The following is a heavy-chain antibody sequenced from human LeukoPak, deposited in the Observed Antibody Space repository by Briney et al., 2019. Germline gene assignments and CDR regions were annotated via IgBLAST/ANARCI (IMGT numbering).Heavy chain of an antibody. CDR2: IKQDGSEK. CDR1: GFTFSSYW. V-gene: IGHV3-7*01. D-gene: IGHD4/OR15-4a*01. CDR3: ARRAGAYSHPYYN. Sequence: GGSLRLSCAASGFTFSSYWMSWVRQAPGKGLEWVANIKQDGSEKYYVDSVKGRFTISRDNAKNSLYLQMNSLRAEDTAVYYCARRAGAYSHPYYNWGQGTLGTVSS. J-gene: IGHJ4*02.